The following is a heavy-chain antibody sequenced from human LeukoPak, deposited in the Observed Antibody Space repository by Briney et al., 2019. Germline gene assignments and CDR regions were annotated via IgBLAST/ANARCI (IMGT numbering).Heavy chain of an antibody. CDR1: GRSIGSRTYY. V-gene: IGHV4-39*07. CDR2: ICYSGGA. CDR3: ARRRVRDLTVGSDAWFDP. D-gene: IGHD2-21*02. J-gene: IGHJ5*02. Sequence: SETLSLMCTVWGRSIGSRTYYCGWIRQPPGRGLEWVAGICYSGGACCNHSLQSRVTISGHTSKNQFSLKLRSVTATDPAVYYCARRRVRDLTVGSDAWFDPWRQGAQLSVSS.